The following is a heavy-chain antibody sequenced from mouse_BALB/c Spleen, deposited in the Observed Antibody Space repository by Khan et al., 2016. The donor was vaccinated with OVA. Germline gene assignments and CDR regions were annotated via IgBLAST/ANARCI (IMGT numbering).Heavy chain of an antibody. CDR1: GYTFTNYG. D-gene: IGHD2-1*01. CDR3: ARPLYCYYVMAY. Sequence: QIQLVQSGPEVKKPGETVKISCKASGYTFTNYGMNWVKQAPGKGLKWMGWVNTYTGEPTYADDFKGRFAFSLETSASTAYLQINNLKNEDTATYFCARPLYCYYVMAYWSQGTSVTVSS. V-gene: IGHV9-3-1*01. CDR2: VNTYTGEP. J-gene: IGHJ4*01.